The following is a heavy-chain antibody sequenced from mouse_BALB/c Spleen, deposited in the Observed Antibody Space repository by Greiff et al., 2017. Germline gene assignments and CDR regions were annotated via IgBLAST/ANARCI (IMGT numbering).Heavy chain of an antibody. D-gene: IGHD2-3*01. CDR2: ISSGSSTI. CDR3: ARWDGYYGYFDV. J-gene: IGHJ1*01. CDR1: GFTFSSFG. Sequence: EVQVVESGGGLVQPGGSRKLSCAASGFTFSSFGMHWVRQAPEKGLEWVAYISSGSSTIYYADTVKGRFTISRDNPKNTLFLQMTSLRSEDTAMYYCARWDGYYGYFDVWGAGTTVTVSS. V-gene: IGHV5-17*02.